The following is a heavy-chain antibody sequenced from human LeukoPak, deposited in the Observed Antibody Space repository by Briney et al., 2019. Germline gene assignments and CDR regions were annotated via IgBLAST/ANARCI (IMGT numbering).Heavy chain of an antibody. CDR1: GFTFGDYA. CDR2: IRSKAYGGTT. V-gene: IGHV3-49*03. CDR3: TATAMVEGLFDY. Sequence: PGGSLRLSCTASGFTFGDYAMSWFRQAPGKGLEWVGFIRSKAYGGTTEYAASVKGRFTISRDDSKSIAYLQMNSLKTEDTAVYYCTATAMVEGLFDYWGQGTLVTVSS. J-gene: IGHJ4*02. D-gene: IGHD5-18*01.